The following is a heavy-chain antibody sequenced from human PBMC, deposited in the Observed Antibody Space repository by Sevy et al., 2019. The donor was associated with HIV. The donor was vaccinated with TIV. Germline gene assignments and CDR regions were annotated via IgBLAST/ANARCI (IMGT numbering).Heavy chain of an antibody. CDR2: IKGDGGDK. D-gene: IGHD1-26*01. Sequence: RGCLRLSCAASGFTFSVYWMNWVRQAPGKGLEWVANIKGDGGDKHYVDSVEGRFTISRDNGKNLLYLQMNSLRVEDTALYYCAHETIGRFDSWGQGTLVIVSS. CDR3: AHETIGRFDS. V-gene: IGHV3-7*01. J-gene: IGHJ4*02. CDR1: GFTFSVYW.